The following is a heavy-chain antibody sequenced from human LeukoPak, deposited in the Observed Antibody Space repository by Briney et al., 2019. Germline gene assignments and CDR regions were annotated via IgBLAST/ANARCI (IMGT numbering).Heavy chain of an antibody. CDR2: INHSGST. V-gene: IGHV4-34*01. Sequence: SETLSLTCAVYGGPFSGYYWSWIRQPPGKGLEWIGEINHSGSTNYNPSLKSRVTISVDTSKNQFSLKLSSVTAADTAVYYCARRPNYYDSRTYYFDYWGQGTLVTVSS. D-gene: IGHD3-22*01. CDR3: ARRPNYYDSRTYYFDY. CDR1: GGPFSGYY. J-gene: IGHJ4*02.